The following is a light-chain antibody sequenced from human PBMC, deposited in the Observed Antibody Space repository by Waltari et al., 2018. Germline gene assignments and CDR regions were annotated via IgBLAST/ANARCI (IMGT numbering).Light chain of an antibody. Sequence: NFMLTQPHSVSESPGKTVTISCTRSSGRIASNYVQWYRQRPGTSPTTVIYEYNQRPSGVPDRFSGSIDSSSNSASLTISGLKTEDEADYYCQSYDSSSVVCGGGTKLTVL. V-gene: IGLV6-57*01. CDR1: SGRIASNY. CDR2: EYN. J-gene: IGLJ2*01. CDR3: QSYDSSSVV.